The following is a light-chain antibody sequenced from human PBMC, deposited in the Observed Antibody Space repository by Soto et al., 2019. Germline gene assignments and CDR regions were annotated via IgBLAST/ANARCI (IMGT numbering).Light chain of an antibody. V-gene: IGKV3-15*01. CDR2: SAS. J-gene: IGKJ1*01. Sequence: EIVMTQSPATLSLSPGERATLSCRASQSVSNNLAWYQQKPGQAPRLLIYSASTRATGIPARFSGSGSGTDFTLTINSLQPEDFAVYYCQHYNNWPPWTFGQGTKVDVK. CDR3: QHYNNWPPWT. CDR1: QSVSNN.